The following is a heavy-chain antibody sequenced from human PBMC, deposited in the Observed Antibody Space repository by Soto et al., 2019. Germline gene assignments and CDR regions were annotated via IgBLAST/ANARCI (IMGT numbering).Heavy chain of an antibody. V-gene: IGHV3-23*01. CDR2: ISGSGGST. CDR3: AKRQGSERTKYYFDY. CDR1: GFTFSSYA. D-gene: IGHD6-19*01. Sequence: GGSLRLSCAASGFTFSSYAMSWVRQAPGKGLEWVSAISGSGGSTYYADSVKGRFTISRDNSKNTLYLQMNSLRAEDTAVYYCAKRQGSERTKYYFDYWGQGTLVTVSS. J-gene: IGHJ4*02.